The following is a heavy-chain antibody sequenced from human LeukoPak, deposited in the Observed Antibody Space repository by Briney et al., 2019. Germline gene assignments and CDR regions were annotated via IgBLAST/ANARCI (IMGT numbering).Heavy chain of an antibody. D-gene: IGHD3-3*01. Sequence: SETLSLTLSVDGGSFSGYYWGWSRQPPRNGMGWIGEINHSRSTNYNPSLKSRVTISVHTSKNQFSLKLSSVTAADTAVYCCAIGITIFEGFEYWGQGTLGTVSS. V-gene: IGHV4-34*01. CDR2: INHSRST. J-gene: IGHJ4*02. CDR3: AIGITIFEGFEY. CDR1: GGSFSGYY.